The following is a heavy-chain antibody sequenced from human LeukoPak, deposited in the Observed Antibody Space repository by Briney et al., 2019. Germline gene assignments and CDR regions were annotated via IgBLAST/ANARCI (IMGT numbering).Heavy chain of an antibody. D-gene: IGHD3-3*01. CDR2: INPNSGGT. Sequence: GASVKVSCKASGYTFTGYYMHWVRQAPGQGLEWMGRINPNSGGTNYAQKFQGRVTMTRDTSISTAYMELSRLRSDDTAVYYCAGAPYYDFWSGHNWFDPWGQGTPVTVSS. CDR1: GYTFTGYY. J-gene: IGHJ5*02. V-gene: IGHV1-2*06. CDR3: AGAPYYDFWSGHNWFDP.